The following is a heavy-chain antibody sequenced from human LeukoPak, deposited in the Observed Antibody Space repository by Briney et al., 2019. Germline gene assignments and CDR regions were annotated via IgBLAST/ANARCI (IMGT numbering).Heavy chain of an antibody. D-gene: IGHD3-9*01. J-gene: IGHJ4*02. CDR3: ARADDILTGYSFGY. V-gene: IGHV4-59*12. Sequence: PSETLSLTCTVSGDSISSNYWSWIRQPPGKGLEWIGYIYHSGSTYYNPSLKSRVTISVDRSKNQFSLKLSSVTAADTAVYYCARADDILTGYSFGYWGQGTLVTVSS. CDR2: IYHSGST. CDR1: GDSISSNY.